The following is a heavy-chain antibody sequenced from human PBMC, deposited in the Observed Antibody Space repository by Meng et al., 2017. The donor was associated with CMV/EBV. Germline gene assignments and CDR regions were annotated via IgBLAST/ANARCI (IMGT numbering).Heavy chain of an antibody. CDR1: SLRGYY. D-gene: IGHD2-2*01. V-gene: IGHV4-34*01. CDR3: ASLNYFSSTSCSRRFDY. Sequence: SLRGYYESWIRQPPGKRLEWIGEINHSGSTNYNPSLKSRVTISVDTSKHPFSLKLSSVTAADTAVYYCASLNYFSSTSCSRRFDYWGQGTLVTVSS. J-gene: IGHJ4*02. CDR2: INHSGST.